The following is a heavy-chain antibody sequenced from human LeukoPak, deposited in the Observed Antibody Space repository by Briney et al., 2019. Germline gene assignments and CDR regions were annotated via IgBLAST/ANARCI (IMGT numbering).Heavy chain of an antibody. D-gene: IGHD3-3*01. J-gene: IGHJ5*02. Sequence: GASVKVSCKASGYTFTGYYMHWVRQAPGQGLEWMAWINVNSGGTNYAQKFQGRVTITADESTSTAYMELSSLRSEDTAVYYCARESLGDFWSGYSIDPWGQGTLVTVSS. V-gene: IGHV1-2*02. CDR2: INVNSGGT. CDR3: ARESLGDFWSGYSIDP. CDR1: GYTFTGYY.